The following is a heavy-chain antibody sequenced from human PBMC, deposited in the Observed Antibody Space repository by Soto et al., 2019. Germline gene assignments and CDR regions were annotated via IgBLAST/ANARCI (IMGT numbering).Heavy chain of an antibody. D-gene: IGHD3-10*01. Sequence: QVQLQESGPGLVKPSQTLSLTCTVSGGSISSGGYYWSWIRQHPGKGLEWIGYIYYSGSTYYNPSLKRRVTISVDTSKNQFSLKLSSVTAADTAVYYCARDISHSGSYYNLGWYYYGMDVWGQGTTVTVSS. V-gene: IGHV4-31*03. CDR1: GGSISSGGYY. J-gene: IGHJ6*02. CDR2: IYYSGST. CDR3: ARDISHSGSYYNLGWYYYGMDV.